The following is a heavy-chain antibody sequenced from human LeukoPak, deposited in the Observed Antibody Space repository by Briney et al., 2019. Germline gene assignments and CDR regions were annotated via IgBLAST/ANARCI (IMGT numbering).Heavy chain of an antibody. Sequence: SETLSLTCTVSGGSISSYYWSWIRQPPGKGLEWIGYIYYSGSTNYNPSLKSRVTISVDTSKNQFSLKLSSVTAADTAVYYCARDASGYDDAFDIWGQGTMVTASS. CDR2: IYYSGST. V-gene: IGHV4-59*01. CDR3: ARDASGYDDAFDI. D-gene: IGHD3-22*01. CDR1: GGSISSYY. J-gene: IGHJ3*02.